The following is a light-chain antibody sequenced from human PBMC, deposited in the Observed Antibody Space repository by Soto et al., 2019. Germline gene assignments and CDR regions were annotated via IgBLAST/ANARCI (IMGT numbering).Light chain of an antibody. J-gene: IGLJ3*02. CDR2: LNSDGRH. Sequence: QSVLTQSPSASASLGASVKLTCTLSSGHTSYAIAWHQQQPEKGPRYLMKLNSDGRHSKGDGIPDRFSGSSFGAERYLTISSLQSEDEADYYCQTWGTGIRVFGGGTKLTVL. V-gene: IGLV4-69*02. CDR3: QTWGTGIRV. CDR1: SGHTSYA.